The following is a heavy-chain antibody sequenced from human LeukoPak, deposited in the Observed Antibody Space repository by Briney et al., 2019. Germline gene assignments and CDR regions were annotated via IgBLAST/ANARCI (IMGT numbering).Heavy chain of an antibody. CDR1: GFTFSDYE. Sequence: GGSLRLSCAASGFTFSDYEMNWVRQAPGKGLEWVSYISSSGSTIYYADSVKGRFTISRDNAKNSLYLQMNSLRAEDTAVYYCARGIQLWFVLDYWGQGTLVTVSS. CDR3: ARGIQLWFVLDY. CDR2: ISSSGSTI. V-gene: IGHV3-48*03. D-gene: IGHD5-18*01. J-gene: IGHJ4*02.